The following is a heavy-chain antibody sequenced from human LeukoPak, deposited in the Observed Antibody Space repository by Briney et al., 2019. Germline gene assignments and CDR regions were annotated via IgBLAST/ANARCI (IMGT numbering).Heavy chain of an antibody. CDR1: GGSFSGYY. Sequence: SETLSLTCAVSGGSFSGYYWSWIRQPPGKGLEWIGEINHSGSTNYNPSLKSRVTISVDTSKNQFSLKLSSVTAADTAVYYCARSRYSSGWYYYWGQGTLVTVSS. D-gene: IGHD6-19*01. V-gene: IGHV4-34*01. CDR2: INHSGST. J-gene: IGHJ4*02. CDR3: ARSRYSSGWYYY.